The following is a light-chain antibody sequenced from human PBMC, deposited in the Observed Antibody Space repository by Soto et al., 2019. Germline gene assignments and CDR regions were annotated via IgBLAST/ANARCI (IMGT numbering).Light chain of an antibody. Sequence: EIVMTQSPPTLSLSPGERVTLSCRVSQSVGGNVAWYQQRPGQAPRLLISGASTRASGVPARISGSGYGTEFTLTISSLLAEDIGVYYCQQYYNWPPLTFGGGTKVEIK. CDR3: QQYYNWPPLT. V-gene: IGKV3-15*01. CDR2: GAS. J-gene: IGKJ4*01. CDR1: QSVGGN.